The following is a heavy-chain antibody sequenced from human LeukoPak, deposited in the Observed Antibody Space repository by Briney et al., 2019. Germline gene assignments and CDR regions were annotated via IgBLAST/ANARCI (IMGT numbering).Heavy chain of an antibody. Sequence: SETLSLTCTVSGGSISSGGYYWSWIRQPPGKGLEWIGYIYYSGSTYYNPSLKSRVTISVDTSKNQFSLKLSSVTAADTAVYYCARDRPYYYGSGSYLRTFDYWGQGTLVTVSS. CDR1: GGSISSGGYY. J-gene: IGHJ4*02. CDR2: IYYSGST. CDR3: ARDRPYYYGSGSYLRTFDY. V-gene: IGHV4-30-4*08. D-gene: IGHD3-10*01.